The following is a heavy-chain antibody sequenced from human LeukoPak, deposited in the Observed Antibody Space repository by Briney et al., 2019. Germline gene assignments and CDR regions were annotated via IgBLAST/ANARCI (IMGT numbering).Heavy chain of an antibody. CDR1: GYTFTSYY. J-gene: IGHJ5*02. D-gene: IGHD5-12*01. CDR3: ARDSGYDSWWFDP. Sequence: ASVKVSCKASGYTFTSYYMHWVRQAPGQGLEWMGWINPNSGGTSYAQKFQGRVTMTRDMSISTAYMELSRLRSDDTAVYYCARDSGYDSWWFDPWGQGTLVTVSS. CDR2: INPNSGGT. V-gene: IGHV1-2*02.